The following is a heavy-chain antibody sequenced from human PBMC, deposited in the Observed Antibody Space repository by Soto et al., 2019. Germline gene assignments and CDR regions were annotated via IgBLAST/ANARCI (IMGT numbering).Heavy chain of an antibody. J-gene: IGHJ3*02. Sequence: GASVKVSCKASGYTFTSYAMHWVRQAPGQRLEWMGWINAGNGNTKYSQKFQGRVTITRDTSASTAYMELSSLRSEDTAVYYCARAYYDYVWGSYRYAFDIWGQGTMVTV. D-gene: IGHD3-16*02. CDR3: ARAYYDYVWGSYRYAFDI. CDR2: INAGNGNT. V-gene: IGHV1-3*01. CDR1: GYTFTSYA.